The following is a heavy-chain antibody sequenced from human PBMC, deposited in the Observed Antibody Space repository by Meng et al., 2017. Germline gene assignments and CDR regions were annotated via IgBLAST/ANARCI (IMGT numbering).Heavy chain of an antibody. CDR2: IYHSGST. CDR1: GGSISSSNW. Sequence: GRRQESGPGPVKPSGTLSLTCAVSGGSISSSNWWSWVRQPPGKGLEWIGEIYHSGSTNYNPSLKSRVTISVDKSKNQFSLKLSSVTAADTAVYYCARVVAATTLFLDYWGQGTLVTVSS. V-gene: IGHV4-4*02. CDR3: ARVVAATTLFLDY. J-gene: IGHJ4*02. D-gene: IGHD2-15*01.